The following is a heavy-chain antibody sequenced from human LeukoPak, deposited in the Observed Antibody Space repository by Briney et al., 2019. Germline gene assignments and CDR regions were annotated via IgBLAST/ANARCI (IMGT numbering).Heavy chain of an antibody. CDR1: GYSISSGYY. Sequence: PSGTLSLTCTVSGYSISSGYYWGWIRQPPGKGLEWIGSIYHSGSTYYNPSLKSRVTISVDTSKNQFSLKLSSVTAADTAVYYCARDLTDSSSSGGDAFDIWGQGTMVTVSS. D-gene: IGHD6-6*01. CDR3: ARDLTDSSSSGGDAFDI. V-gene: IGHV4-38-2*02. J-gene: IGHJ3*02. CDR2: IYHSGST.